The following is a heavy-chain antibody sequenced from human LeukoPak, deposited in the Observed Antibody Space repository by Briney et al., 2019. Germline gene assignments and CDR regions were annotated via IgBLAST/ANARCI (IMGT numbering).Heavy chain of an antibody. CDR2: ISGSGGST. Sequence: GGSLRLSCAASGFTFSSYAMSWVRQAPGKGLEWVSAISGSGGSTYYADSMKGRFTISRDNSKNTLYLQMNSLRAGDTAVYYCARVSPELADAFDIWGQGTMVTVSS. CDR1: GFTFSSYA. D-gene: IGHD1-1*01. V-gene: IGHV3-23*01. CDR3: ARVSPELADAFDI. J-gene: IGHJ3*02.